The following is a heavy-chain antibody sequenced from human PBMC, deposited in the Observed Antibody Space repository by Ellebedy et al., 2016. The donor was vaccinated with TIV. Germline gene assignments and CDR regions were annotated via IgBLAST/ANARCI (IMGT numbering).Heavy chain of an antibody. Sequence: GGSLRLSCAASGFTFSMYWMHWVRQAPGKELVWVSRIKGDGSSAGYADSVKGRFTISRDNAKNTLYLQMNSLRAEDTAVYYCARGGLTAASDYWGQGTLVTVSS. J-gene: IGHJ4*02. CDR2: IKGDGSSA. V-gene: IGHV3-74*01. CDR3: ARGGLTAASDY. CDR1: GFTFSMYW. D-gene: IGHD2-2*01.